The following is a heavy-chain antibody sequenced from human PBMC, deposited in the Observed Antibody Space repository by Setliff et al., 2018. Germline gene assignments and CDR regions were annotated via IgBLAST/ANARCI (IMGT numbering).Heavy chain of an antibody. D-gene: IGHD6-19*01. CDR2: INA. V-gene: IGHV1-18*01. Sequence: ASVKVSCKSSGYTFTSYGINWVRQAPGQGLEWMGWINAYAQKFQGRVPVTADESTSTAYMELSSLRSEDTAVYYCARGSVEYSRGWYYFDYWAQGTLVTVSS. CDR3: ARGSVEYSRGWYYFDY. J-gene: IGHJ4*02. CDR1: GYTFTSYG.